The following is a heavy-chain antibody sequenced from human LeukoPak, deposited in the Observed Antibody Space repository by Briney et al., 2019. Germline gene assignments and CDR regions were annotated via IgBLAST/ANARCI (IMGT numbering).Heavy chain of an antibody. CDR1: GGTFSSYA. Sequence: ASVKVSCKASGGTFSSYAISWVRQAPGQGLEWMGGIIPIFGTANYAQKFQGRVTITADESTSTAYMELSSLRSEDTAVYYCAREFIVGADPPWLDYWGQGTLVTVSS. J-gene: IGHJ4*02. V-gene: IGHV1-69*13. CDR2: IIPIFGTA. D-gene: IGHD1-26*01. CDR3: AREFIVGADPPWLDY.